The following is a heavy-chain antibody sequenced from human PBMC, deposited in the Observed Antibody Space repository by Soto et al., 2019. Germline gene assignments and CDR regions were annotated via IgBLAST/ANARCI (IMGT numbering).Heavy chain of an antibody. D-gene: IGHD2-2*01. CDR1: GGSISSGGYS. Sequence: QLQLQESGSGLVKPSQTLSLTCAVSGGSISSGGYSWSWVRQPPGKGLAWIWYIYHSGNTYYNPPLKSRVTISVDRSKNQFSLKLSSVTAADSAVYYCARVPDYWGQGTLVTVSS. V-gene: IGHV4-30-2*01. CDR3: ARVPDY. J-gene: IGHJ4*02. CDR2: IYHSGNT.